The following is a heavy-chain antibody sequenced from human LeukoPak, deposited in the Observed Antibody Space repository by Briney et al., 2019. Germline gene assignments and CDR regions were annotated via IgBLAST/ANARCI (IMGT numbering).Heavy chain of an antibody. CDR1: GFTFSSYW. V-gene: IGHV3-74*01. Sequence: GGSLRFSCAASGFTFSSYWMHWVRQAPGKGLVWVSRINSDGSSTSYADSVKGRFTISRDNAKNTLYLQMNSLRAEDTAVYYCARGGPYSNSPSDYWGQGTLVTVSS. CDR2: INSDGSST. J-gene: IGHJ4*02. D-gene: IGHD6-13*01. CDR3: ARGGPYSNSPSDY.